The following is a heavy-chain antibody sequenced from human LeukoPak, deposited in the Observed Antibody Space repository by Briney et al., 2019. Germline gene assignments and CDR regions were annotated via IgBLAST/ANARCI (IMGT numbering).Heavy chain of an antibody. CDR1: GAPISSYY. CDR3: ARRGIMITFGGVIVTGVFDY. D-gene: IGHD3-16*02. V-gene: IGHV4-59*08. J-gene: IGHJ4*02. Sequence: PSETLSLTCTVSGAPISSYYWNWIRRPPGKGLEWIGYIYYSGSTSYNPSLKSPVSMSIDTSNNQFSLKLSSVTAADTAVYYCARRGIMITFGGVIVTGVFDYWGQGTLVTVSS. CDR2: IYYSGST.